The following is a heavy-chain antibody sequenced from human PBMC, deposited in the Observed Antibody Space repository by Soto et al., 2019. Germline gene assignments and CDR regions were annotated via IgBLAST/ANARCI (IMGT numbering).Heavy chain of an antibody. Sequence: SETLSLTCTVSGGSVSSNIYSWGWIRQSPGKGLEWIATIYSTDKTYYNPSLLSRVTISVGTSMNELSLRLSSVTAADTAVYYCARHFSVDYFDDWGQGALVTVSS. CDR1: GGSVSSNIYS. J-gene: IGHJ4*02. CDR3: ARHFSVDYFDD. CDR2: IYSTDKT. V-gene: IGHV4-39*01.